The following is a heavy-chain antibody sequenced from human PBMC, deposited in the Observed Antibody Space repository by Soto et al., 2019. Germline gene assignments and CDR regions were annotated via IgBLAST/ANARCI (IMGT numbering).Heavy chain of an antibody. Sequence: ASVKVSCKASGCTFTSYAMHWVRQAPGQRLEWMGWINAGNGNTKYSQKFQGRVTITRDTSASTAYMELSSLRSEDTAVYYCARDRVPAASLSYYYYYGMDVWGQGTTVTVSS. J-gene: IGHJ6*02. CDR3: ARDRVPAASLSYYYYYGMDV. CDR2: INAGNGNT. CDR1: GCTFTSYA. D-gene: IGHD2-2*01. V-gene: IGHV1-3*01.